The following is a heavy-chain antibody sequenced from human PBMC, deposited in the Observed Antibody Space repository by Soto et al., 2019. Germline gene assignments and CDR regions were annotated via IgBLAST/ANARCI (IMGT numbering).Heavy chain of an antibody. CDR1: GFSFNIYY. J-gene: IGHJ6*02. CDR3: ARDWPDTYCGGDCPLGYYYHGMDV. D-gene: IGHD2-21*02. Sequence: QVQLVQSGAELKKPGASVSLSCKASGFSFNIYYIHWVRQSPGEGLQWMGVINPSNGFTSYQQKFQGRVSMTADMSTTTVYLELSSLKSEDTAVYFCARDWPDTYCGGDCPLGYYYHGMDVWGQGTAVTVSS. V-gene: IGHV1-46*02. CDR2: INPSNGFT.